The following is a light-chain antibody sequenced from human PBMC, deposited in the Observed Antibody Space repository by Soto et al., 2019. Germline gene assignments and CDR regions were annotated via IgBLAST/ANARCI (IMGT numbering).Light chain of an antibody. J-gene: IGLJ2*01. CDR3: AAWDHSLNGHVE. Sequence: QSVLTQPPSASGTPGQRVTISCSGSSSNIGRNTVNWYQQLPGTAPKLLIYSSSQRPSGVPDRFSGSKSGTSASLAISGLQSEDEADYFCAAWDHSLNGHVEFGGGSKLTV. CDR2: SSS. V-gene: IGLV1-44*01. CDR1: SSNIGRNT.